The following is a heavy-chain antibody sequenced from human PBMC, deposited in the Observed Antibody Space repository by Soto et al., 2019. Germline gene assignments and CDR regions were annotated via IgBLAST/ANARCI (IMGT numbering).Heavy chain of an antibody. D-gene: IGHD6-19*01. CDR3: ARDLGGWPDY. J-gene: IGHJ4*02. V-gene: IGHV1-3*01. CDR2: INAGNGNT. CDR1: GYTFTSYA. Sequence: GASVKVTCKASGYTFTSYAMLWVRQAPGQRLEWMGWINAGNGNTKYSQKFQDRVTITRDTSASTAYMELSSLSSEDTAVYYCARDLGGWPDYWGQGTLVTVSS.